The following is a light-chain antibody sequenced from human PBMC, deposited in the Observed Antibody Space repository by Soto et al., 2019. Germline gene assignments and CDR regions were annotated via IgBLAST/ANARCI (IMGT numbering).Light chain of an antibody. Sequence: EIVLTQFPATLSLSPGERATLSCRASQSVSSYLAWYQQKPGQAPRLLIYDASNRATGIPARFSGSGSGTDFTLTISSLEPEDFAVYHCQQRSDWLGITFGQGTRLEIK. CDR2: DAS. V-gene: IGKV3-11*01. J-gene: IGKJ5*01. CDR3: QQRSDWLGIT. CDR1: QSVSSY.